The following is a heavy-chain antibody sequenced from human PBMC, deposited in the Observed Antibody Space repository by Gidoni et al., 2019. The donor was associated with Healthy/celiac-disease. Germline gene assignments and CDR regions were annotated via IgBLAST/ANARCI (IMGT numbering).Heavy chain of an antibody. CDR1: GGSISSSSYY. CDR2: IYYSGST. CDR3: ARSADYNWFDP. V-gene: IGHV4-39*01. J-gene: IGHJ5*02. Sequence: QLQLQESGPGLVKPSEPLSLTCTVSGGSISSSSYYWGWIRQPPGKGLEWIGSIYYSGSTYYNPSLKSRVTISVDTSKNQFSLKLSSVTAADTAVYYCARSADYNWFDPWGQGTLVTVSS.